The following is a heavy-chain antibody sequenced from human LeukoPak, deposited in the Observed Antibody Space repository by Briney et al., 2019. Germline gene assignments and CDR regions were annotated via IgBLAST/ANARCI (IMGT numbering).Heavy chain of an antibody. CDR3: TRLGSSGWYNWFDP. CDR2: IRSKANSYAT. J-gene: IGHJ5*02. CDR1: GFTFSGSA. Sequence: GGSLRLSCAASGFTFSGSAMHWVRQASGKGLEWVGRIRSKANSYATAYAASVKGRFTISRDDPKNTAYLQMNSLKTEDTAVYYCTRLGSSGWYNWFDPWGQGTLVTVSS. V-gene: IGHV3-73*01. D-gene: IGHD6-19*01.